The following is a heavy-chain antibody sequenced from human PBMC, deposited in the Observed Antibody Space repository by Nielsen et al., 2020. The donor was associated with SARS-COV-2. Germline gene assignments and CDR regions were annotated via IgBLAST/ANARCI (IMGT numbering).Heavy chain of an antibody. Sequence: SETLSLTCTVSGASISSSDSYWTWIRQPPGKGLEWIGYIYYSGRTFYSPSLRGQVTISVDTSISTAYLQWSSLKASDTATYYCVRFRAAAGISGPTKYFDFWGQGTLVTVSS. CDR1: GASISSSDSY. D-gene: IGHD6-25*01. CDR2: IYYSGRT. J-gene: IGHJ4*02. V-gene: IGHV4-30-4*01. CDR3: VRFRAAAGISGPTKYFDF.